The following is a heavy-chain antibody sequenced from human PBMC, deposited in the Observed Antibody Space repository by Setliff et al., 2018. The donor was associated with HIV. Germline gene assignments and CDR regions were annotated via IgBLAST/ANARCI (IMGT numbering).Heavy chain of an antibody. CDR3: AKDPRAAVATICDY. D-gene: IGHD5-12*01. J-gene: IGHJ4*02. V-gene: IGHV3-20*04. Sequence: GGSLRLSCAASGSTFSSYWMSWVRQAPGKGLEWVAGISWSGSGIGYGDSVKGRFTISRDGDRNFLFLQMNSLRAEDTAVYYCAKDPRAAVATICDYWGQGTLVTVSS. CDR2: ISWSGSGI. CDR1: GSTFSSYW.